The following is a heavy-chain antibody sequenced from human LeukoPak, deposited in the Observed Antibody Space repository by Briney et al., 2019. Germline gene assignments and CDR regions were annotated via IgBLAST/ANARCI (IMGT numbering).Heavy chain of an antibody. V-gene: IGHV1-2*02. Sequence: APVKVSCKASGYTFTGYYMHWVRQAPGQGLEWMGWINPNSGGTNYAQKFQGRVTMTRDTSISTAYMELSRLRSGDTAVYYCARVICSSTSCYYRLGYWGQGTLVTVSS. D-gene: IGHD2-2*01. J-gene: IGHJ4*02. CDR2: INPNSGGT. CDR1: GYTFTGYY. CDR3: ARVICSSTSCYYRLGY.